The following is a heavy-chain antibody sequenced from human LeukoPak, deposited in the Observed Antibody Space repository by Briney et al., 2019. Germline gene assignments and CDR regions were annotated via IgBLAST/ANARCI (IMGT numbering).Heavy chain of an antibody. CDR2: IYHSGST. Sequence: SETLSLTCTVSGGSISSGGYYWSWIRQPPGKGLEWIGYIYHSGSTYYNPSLKSRVTISVDRSKTQFSLKLSSVTAADTAVYYCARESAMVRGVTTFDYWGQGTLVTVSS. V-gene: IGHV4-30-2*01. J-gene: IGHJ4*02. CDR3: ARESAMVRGVTTFDY. D-gene: IGHD3-10*01. CDR1: GGSISSGGYY.